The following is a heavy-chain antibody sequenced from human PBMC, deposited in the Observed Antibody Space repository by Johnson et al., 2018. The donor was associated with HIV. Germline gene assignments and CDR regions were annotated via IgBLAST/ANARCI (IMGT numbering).Heavy chain of an antibody. CDR2: IYSGGST. V-gene: IGHV3-66*01. J-gene: IGHJ3*02. CDR3: AKEQWPLSPDAFDI. Sequence: VQLVESGGGLVQPGGSLRLSCAASGFTVSSNYMTWVRQAPGKGLEWVSVIYSGGSTYYADSVKGRFTISRDNSKNTLYLQMNSLRAEDTAVYYCAKEQWPLSPDAFDIWGQGTMVTVSS. D-gene: IGHD6-19*01. CDR1: GFTVSSNY.